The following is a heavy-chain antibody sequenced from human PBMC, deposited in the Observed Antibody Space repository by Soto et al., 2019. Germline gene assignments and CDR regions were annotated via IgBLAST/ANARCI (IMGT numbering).Heavy chain of an antibody. J-gene: IGHJ4*02. Sequence: EVQLVESGGGPAQFGGSLRLSCAASGFTFSNYWMHWVRQVPGKGLVWVARIKGDETSTGYADSVKGRFTIFRDNVKNTLYLQMNRLRAEETAVYYCARGVSGYYGFEYWGRGTLVTVSS. V-gene: IGHV3-74*01. CDR2: IKGDETST. CDR3: ARGVSGYYGFEY. D-gene: IGHD5-12*01. CDR1: GFTFSNYW.